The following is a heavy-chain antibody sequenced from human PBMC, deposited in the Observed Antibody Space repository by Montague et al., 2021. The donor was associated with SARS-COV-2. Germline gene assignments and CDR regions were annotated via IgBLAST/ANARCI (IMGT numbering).Heavy chain of an antibody. J-gene: IGHJ4*02. Sequence: SLRLSCAASGFTFSSYAMSWVRQAPGKGLEWVSVIYSGGSSTFYADSVKGRFTISRDKSKNTLYLQMNSLRAEDTAVYYCAKSSGSYGDYFDYWGQGTLVTVSP. V-gene: IGHV3-23*03. D-gene: IGHD1-26*01. CDR2: IYSGGSST. CDR1: GFTFSSYA. CDR3: AKSSGSYGDYFDY.